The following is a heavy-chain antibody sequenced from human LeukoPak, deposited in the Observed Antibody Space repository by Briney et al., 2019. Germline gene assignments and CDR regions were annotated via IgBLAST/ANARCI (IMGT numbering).Heavy chain of an antibody. CDR3: ARDFQTTVTTHGYYGMDV. CDR2: INPNSGGT. V-gene: IGHV1-2*04. D-gene: IGHD4-17*01. CDR1: GYTFTGYY. Sequence: GASVKVSCKASGYTFTGYYMHWVRQAPGQGLEWMGWINPNSGGTNYAQKFQGWVTMTRDTSISTAYMELSRLRSDDTAVYYCARDFQTTVTTHGYYGMDVWGQGTTVTVSS. J-gene: IGHJ6*02.